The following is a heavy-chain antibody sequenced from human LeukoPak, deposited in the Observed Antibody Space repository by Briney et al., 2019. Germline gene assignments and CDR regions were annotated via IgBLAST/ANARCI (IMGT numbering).Heavy chain of an antibody. CDR2: ISYDGSNK. V-gene: IGHV3-30*01. J-gene: IGHJ4*02. Sequence: GGSLRLSCAASGFTFSSYAMHWVRQASGKGLEWVAVISYDGSNKYYADSVKGRFTISRDNSKNTLYLQMNSLRAEDTAVYYCARGGGAAADYWGQGTLVTVSS. CDR1: GFTFSSYA. D-gene: IGHD6-13*01. CDR3: ARGGGAAADY.